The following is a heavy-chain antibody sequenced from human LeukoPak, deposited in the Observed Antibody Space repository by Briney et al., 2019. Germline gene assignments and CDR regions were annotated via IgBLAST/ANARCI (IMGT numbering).Heavy chain of an antibody. CDR1: GYTFTSYG. Sequence: ASVKVSCKASGYTFTSYGISWGRQAPGQGLEWMGWINAYNGHATYAQKLQGRVTMTTDTSTSIGFMELRSLRSADTAVYYCARDQSHIPDVWGQGTTVTVSS. CDR2: INAYNGHA. CDR3: ARDQSHIPDV. V-gene: IGHV1-18*01. J-gene: IGHJ6*02.